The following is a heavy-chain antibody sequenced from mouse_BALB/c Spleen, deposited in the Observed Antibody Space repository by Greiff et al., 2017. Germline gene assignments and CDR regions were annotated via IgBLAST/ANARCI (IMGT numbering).Heavy chain of an antibody. CDR1: GYTFTSYY. D-gene: IGHD4-1*01. V-gene: IGHV1S81*02. CDR3: TRGTGYWYFDV. J-gene: IGHJ1*01. CDR2: INPSNGGT. Sequence: VQLVESGAELVKPGASVKLSCKASGYTFTSYYMYWVKQRPGQGLEWIGEINPSNGGTNFNEKFKSKATLTVDKSSSTAYMQLSSLTSEDSAVYYCTRGTGYWYFDVWGAGTTVTVSS.